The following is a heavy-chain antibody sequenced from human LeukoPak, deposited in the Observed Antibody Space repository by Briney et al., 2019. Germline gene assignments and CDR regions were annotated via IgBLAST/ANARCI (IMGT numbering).Heavy chain of an antibody. CDR3: AKVRDTRDWYKDVFDV. J-gene: IGHJ3*01. V-gene: IGHV3-23*01. CDR2: ITGTGGST. D-gene: IGHD3/OR15-3a*01. CDR1: GFTFSSYA. Sequence: GGSLRLSCAASGFTFSSYAMSWVRQAPGKGQEWGSAITGTGGSTYYIASVKGRFTVSRDNSRNTLYLQMSSLRAEDSAMYYCAKVRDTRDWYKDVFDVWGQGTRVTVSS.